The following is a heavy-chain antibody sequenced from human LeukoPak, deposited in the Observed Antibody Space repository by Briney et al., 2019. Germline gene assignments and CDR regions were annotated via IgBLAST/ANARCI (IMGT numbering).Heavy chain of an antibody. Sequence: PGGSLRLSCGASAVTFSGYSMNWVRQAPGKGLEWISYISANSSIIHYADSVKGRFTISRDNTKNSLSLQLNGLRAEDTAVYYCARDGTAAGLYFDLWGQGTLVTVSS. D-gene: IGHD6-13*01. J-gene: IGHJ4*01. CDR3: ARDGTAAGLYFDL. CDR2: ISANSSII. V-gene: IGHV3-21*05. CDR1: AVTFSGYS.